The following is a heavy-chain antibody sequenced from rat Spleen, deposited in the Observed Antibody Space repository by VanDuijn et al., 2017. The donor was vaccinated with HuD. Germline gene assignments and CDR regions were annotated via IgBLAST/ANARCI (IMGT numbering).Heavy chain of an antibody. Sequence: EVQLVESGGGLVQPGRSLKLSCAASGFTFSNYGMAWVRQTPTKGLEWVASISYDGSITYYRDSVKGRFTISRDNAKSTLYLQMDSLRSEDTATYYCARHPQLGTYWYFDFWGPGTMVTVSS. V-gene: IGHV5-29*01. J-gene: IGHJ1*01. CDR1: GFTFSNYG. CDR3: ARHPQLGTYWYFDF. CDR2: ISYDGSIT. D-gene: IGHD3-4*01.